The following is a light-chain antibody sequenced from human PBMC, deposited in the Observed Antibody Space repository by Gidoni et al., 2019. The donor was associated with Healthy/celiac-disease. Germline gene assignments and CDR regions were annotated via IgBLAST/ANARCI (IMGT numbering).Light chain of an antibody. J-gene: IGKJ2*01. CDR2: AAS. Sequence: RVTITCRASQSISSYLNWYQQKPGKAPKLLIYAASSLQSGVPSRFSGSGSGTDFTLTISSLQPEDFETYYCQQSYSTPYTFGQGTKLEIK. CDR1: QSISSY. CDR3: QQSYSTPYT. V-gene: IGKV1-39*01.